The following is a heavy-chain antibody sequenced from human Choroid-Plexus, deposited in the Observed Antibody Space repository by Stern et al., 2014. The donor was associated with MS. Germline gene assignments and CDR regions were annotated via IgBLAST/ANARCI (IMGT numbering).Heavy chain of an antibody. CDR1: GFTLGSCA. CDR2: GSYDGKNK. CDR3: AKDRQYLTYFFDH. Sequence: QVQLVESGGGVVQPGRPLRLSCVASGFTLGSCAMHWVRQAPGTGLERVAGGSYDGKNKDYADAVKGRFTISRGNSQNTLYMQMSSLRPEDTAVYYCAKDRQYLTYFFDHWGQGSLVTVSS. D-gene: IGHD2/OR15-2a*01. J-gene: IGHJ5*02. V-gene: IGHV3-30*18.